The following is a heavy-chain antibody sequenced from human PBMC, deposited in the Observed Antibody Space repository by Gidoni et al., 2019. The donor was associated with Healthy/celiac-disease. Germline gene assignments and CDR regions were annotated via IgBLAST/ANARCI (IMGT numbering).Heavy chain of an antibody. Sequence: QVQLVESGGGVVQPGRSLRLSCAASGFTFSSYGIPWVGQAPGKGLEWVAVISYDGSNKYYADSVKGRFSISRDNSKNTLYLQMNSLRAEDTAVYYCATYDYRSPLLVDSSGYYYYFDYWGQGTLVTVSS. D-gene: IGHD3-22*01. CDR2: ISYDGSNK. J-gene: IGHJ4*02. CDR1: GFTFSSYG. V-gene: IGHV3-30*03. CDR3: ATYDYRSPLLVDSSGYYYYFDY.